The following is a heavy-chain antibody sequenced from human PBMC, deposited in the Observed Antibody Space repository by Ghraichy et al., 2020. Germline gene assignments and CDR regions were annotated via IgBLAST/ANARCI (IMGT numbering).Heavy chain of an antibody. Sequence: GGSLRLSCAASGFTVSSSYMSWVRQAPGKGLEWVSAITSAGSTKYADSVKGRFTISRDNSKNTLYIQMNSLRAEDTVVYYCARDTRDQLLSRWFDHGGQGTVVTVSS. J-gene: IGHJ5*02. D-gene: IGHD2-2*01. V-gene: IGHV3-66*01. CDR2: ITSAGST. CDR3: ARDTRDQLLSRWFDH. CDR1: GFTVSSSY.